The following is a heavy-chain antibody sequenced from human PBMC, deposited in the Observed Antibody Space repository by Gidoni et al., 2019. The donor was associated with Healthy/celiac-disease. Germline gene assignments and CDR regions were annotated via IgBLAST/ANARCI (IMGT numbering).Heavy chain of an antibody. CDR2: IWYDGSNK. D-gene: IGHD2-2*01. Sequence: QVQLVEPGGGVVQPGRSLRLSCAASGCTVRSYGMNWVRQAPGKGRGWVAVIWYDGSNKYYADSVKGRFTISRDNSKNTLYLQMNSLRAEDTAVYYCAREDSTSWEGGWFDPWGQGTLVTVSS. CDR3: AREDSTSWEGGWFDP. J-gene: IGHJ5*02. V-gene: IGHV3-33*01. CDR1: GCTVRSYG.